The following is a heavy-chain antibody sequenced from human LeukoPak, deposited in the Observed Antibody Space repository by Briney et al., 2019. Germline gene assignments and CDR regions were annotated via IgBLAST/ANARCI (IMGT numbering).Heavy chain of an antibody. CDR2: ISTSASTI. D-gene: IGHD2-21*02. CDR3: ARTPGDVNLASDH. CDR1: GILFSTYQ. J-gene: IGHJ4*02. Sequence: GGSLRLSCATLGILFSTYQMNLVRQAPGKGLEWVSYISTSASTIYYADSVKGRFTISRDNAKNSLYLQMSSLRAEDTAVYYCARTPGDVNLASDHWGQGTLVTVSS. V-gene: IGHV3-48*03.